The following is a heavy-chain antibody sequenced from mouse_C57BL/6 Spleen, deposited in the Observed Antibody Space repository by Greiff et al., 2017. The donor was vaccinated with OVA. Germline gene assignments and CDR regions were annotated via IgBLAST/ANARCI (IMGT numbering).Heavy chain of an antibody. CDR2: FHTYNDDT. D-gene: IGHD1-1*01. V-gene: IGHV1-47*01. Sequence: QVQLQQSGAELVKPGASVKMSCKASGYTFTTYPIEWMKQNHGKSLEWIGNFHTYNDDTKYNEKFKGKATLTVEKSYSTVYLELSRLTSDDSAVYYCARSGSSWDYFDYWGQGTTLTVSS. J-gene: IGHJ2*01. CDR1: GYTFTTYP. CDR3: ARSGSSWDYFDY.